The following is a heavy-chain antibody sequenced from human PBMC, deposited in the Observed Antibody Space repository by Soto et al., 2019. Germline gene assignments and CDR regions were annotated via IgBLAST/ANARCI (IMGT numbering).Heavy chain of an antibody. CDR1: GYTFNSAG. CDR3: ARVQSPGYFRSARCYDVFDH. J-gene: IGHJ5*02. V-gene: IGHV1-18*01. CDR2: ISVDNGDT. D-gene: IGHD2-2*01. Sequence: QVHLVQSGPEVKEPGASVRVSCKASGYTFNSAGLAWVRQAPGQGLEWMGWISVDNGDTKYAQKFQGRVTMTTDTATTTAYMDLRGLKSVDTAVFYCARVQSPGYFRSARCYDVFDHWGQRTLVTVSS.